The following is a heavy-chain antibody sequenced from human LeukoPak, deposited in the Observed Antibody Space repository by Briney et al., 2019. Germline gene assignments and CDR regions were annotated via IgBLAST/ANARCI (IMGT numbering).Heavy chain of an antibody. CDR1: GGSISSSSYY. Sequence: ASETQSLTCTVSGGSISSSSYYWGWIRQPPGKGLEWIGSIYYSGSTYYNPSLKSRVTISVDTSKNQFSLKLSSVTAADTAVYYCARPHYDFWSGYYPGVYWYFDLWGRGTLVTVSS. J-gene: IGHJ2*01. D-gene: IGHD3-3*01. V-gene: IGHV4-39*01. CDR3: ARPHYDFWSGYYPGVYWYFDL. CDR2: IYYSGST.